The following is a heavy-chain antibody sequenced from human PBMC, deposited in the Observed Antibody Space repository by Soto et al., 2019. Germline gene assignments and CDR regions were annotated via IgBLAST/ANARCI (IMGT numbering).Heavy chain of an antibody. CDR2: ISDSGGNR. CDR1: GFTFSSYA. J-gene: IGHJ4*02. Sequence: PGGSLRLSCAVSGFTFSSYAISWVRQAPGKGLEWVSAISDSGGNRYYADSVKGRFTISRDNSKNTLYLQMNSLRAEDTAVYYCAKDYRYSSSFYDYWGQGTLVTVSS. D-gene: IGHD6-13*01. V-gene: IGHV3-23*01. CDR3: AKDYRYSSSFYDY.